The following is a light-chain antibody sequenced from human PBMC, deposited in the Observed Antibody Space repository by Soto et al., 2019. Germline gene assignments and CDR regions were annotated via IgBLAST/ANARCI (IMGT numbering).Light chain of an antibody. J-gene: IGKJ4*01. CDR3: QQRSFWPLT. Sequence: EIVLTQSPATLSLSPGERATLSCRASQSVSSSLAWYQQTPGQAPRLLIYDASNRATGIPARFSGGGSGTDFSLTISSLEPEDFAVYYCQQRSFWPLTFGGGTKVEIK. CDR1: QSVSSS. V-gene: IGKV3-11*01. CDR2: DAS.